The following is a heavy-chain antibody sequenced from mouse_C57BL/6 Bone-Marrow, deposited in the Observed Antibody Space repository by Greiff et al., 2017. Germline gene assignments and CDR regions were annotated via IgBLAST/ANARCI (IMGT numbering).Heavy chain of an antibody. Sequence: QVQLQQSGAELVRPGASVTLSCKASGYTFTDYEMHWVKQTPVHGLEWIGAIDPETGGTAYNQKFKGKAILTADKSSSTAYMKLRSLPSEDSAVYYCTRYYYGSSYPHWYFDVWGTGTTVTVSS. V-gene: IGHV1-15*01. CDR3: TRYYYGSSYPHWYFDV. CDR2: IDPETGGT. CDR1: GYTFTDYE. J-gene: IGHJ1*03. D-gene: IGHD1-1*01.